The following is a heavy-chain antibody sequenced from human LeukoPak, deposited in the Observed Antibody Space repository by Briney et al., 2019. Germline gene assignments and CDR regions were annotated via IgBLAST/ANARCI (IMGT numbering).Heavy chain of an antibody. V-gene: IGHV3-23*01. CDR1: GFTFSKYA. CDR3: AKDLHYYGSGSYLFFDY. Sequence: GGSLRLSCAASGFTFSKYAMTWVRQAPGKGLEWVSAISGSGGSTYYADSVKGRFTISRDNSKNTLYLQMNSLRAEDTAVYYCAKDLHYYGSGSYLFFDYWGQGTLVTVSS. D-gene: IGHD3-10*01. CDR2: ISGSGGST. J-gene: IGHJ4*02.